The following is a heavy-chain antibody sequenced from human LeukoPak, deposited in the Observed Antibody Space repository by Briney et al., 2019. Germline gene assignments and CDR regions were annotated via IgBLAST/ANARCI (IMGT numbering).Heavy chain of an antibody. Sequence: GGSLRLSCAASGFTFSGYWMSWVRQAPGKGLEWVANIEQDGSEKYYVDSVKGRFTISRDNAKNSLYLQMNSLRVEDMAVYYCARPAIMMATIPTGAFDIWGQGTMVTVSS. CDR3: ARPAIMMATIPTGAFDI. V-gene: IGHV3-7*01. D-gene: IGHD5-24*01. CDR2: IEQDGSEK. J-gene: IGHJ3*02. CDR1: GFTFSGYW.